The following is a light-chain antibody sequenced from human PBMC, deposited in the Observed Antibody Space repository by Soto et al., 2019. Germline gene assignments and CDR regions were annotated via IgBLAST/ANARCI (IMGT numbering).Light chain of an antibody. V-gene: IGLV4-69*01. J-gene: IGLJ7*01. CDR3: QTWVTGIDV. Sequence: QPVLTQSPSASASLGASVKLTCTLSSGHSSYAIAWHQQQPEKGPRYLMKLNSDGSHSKGDGIPDRFSGSSSGAERYLTISSLQYEDESDYYCQTWVTGIDVFGGGTQLTVL. CDR1: SGHSSYA. CDR2: LNSDGSH.